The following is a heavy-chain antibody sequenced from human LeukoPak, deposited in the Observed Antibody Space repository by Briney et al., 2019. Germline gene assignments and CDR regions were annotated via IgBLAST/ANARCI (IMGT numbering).Heavy chain of an antibody. D-gene: IGHD3-22*01. Sequence: PGGSLRLSCAASGFTFSSYAMSWVRQAPGEGLEWVSAISGSGGSTYYADSVKGRFTISRDNSKNTLYLQMNSLRAEDTAVYYCAKEEPYYYDSSGYYDYWGQGTLVTVSS. V-gene: IGHV3-23*01. CDR3: AKEEPYYYDSSGYYDY. J-gene: IGHJ4*02. CDR1: GFTFSSYA. CDR2: ISGSGGST.